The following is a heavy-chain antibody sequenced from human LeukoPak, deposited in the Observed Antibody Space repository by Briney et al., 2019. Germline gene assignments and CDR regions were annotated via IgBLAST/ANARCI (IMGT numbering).Heavy chain of an antibody. CDR3: ARHELGYYFDY. J-gene: IGHJ4*02. CDR1: GGSISSYY. CDR2: IYYSGST. V-gene: IGHV4-59*08. Sequence: PSETLSLTCTVSGGSISSYYWSWIWQPPGKGLEWIGYIYYSGSTNYNPSLKSRVTISVDTSKNQFSLKLSSVTAADTAVYYCARHELGYYFDYWGQGTLVTVSS. D-gene: IGHD7-27*01.